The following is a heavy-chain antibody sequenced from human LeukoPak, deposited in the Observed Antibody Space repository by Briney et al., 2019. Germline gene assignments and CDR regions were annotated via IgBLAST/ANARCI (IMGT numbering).Heavy chain of an antibody. CDR2: IYYSGNT. CDR1: GGSISSSSYH. V-gene: IGHV4-39*07. CDR3: MRTSYYGSGSWYFDL. Sequence: SETLSLTCTVSGGSISSSSYHWGWIRQPPGKGLEWIGTIYYSGNTYYNPSLKSRVTISVDTSRNSFSLKLTSVTAADTAVYYCMRTSYYGSGSWYFDLWGRGTLVTVSS. J-gene: IGHJ2*01. D-gene: IGHD3-10*01.